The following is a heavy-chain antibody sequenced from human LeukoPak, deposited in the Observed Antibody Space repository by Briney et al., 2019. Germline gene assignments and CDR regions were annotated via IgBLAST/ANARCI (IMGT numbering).Heavy chain of an antibody. CDR1: HGSINSSIYY. V-gene: IGHV4-39*07. J-gene: IGHJ4*02. CDR2: IFSSGST. D-gene: IGHD3-16*01. CDR3: ARERGDY. Sequence: PSETLSLTCTVSHGSINSSIYYWAWIRQPPGRGLEWIASIFSSGSTYYNPSLKSRVTISVDTSKNQFSLKMSSVTAADTAVYYCARERGDYWGQGTLVTVSS.